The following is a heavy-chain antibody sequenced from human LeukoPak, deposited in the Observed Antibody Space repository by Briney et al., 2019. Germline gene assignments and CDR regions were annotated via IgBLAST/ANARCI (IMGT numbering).Heavy chain of an antibody. CDR3: ASERNYGPDY. CDR1: GFTFSDYA. D-gene: IGHD1-7*01. J-gene: IGHJ4*02. V-gene: IGHV3-64*01. CDR2: ISSNGGSI. Sequence: GGSLRLSCAASGFTFSDYAMHWVRQAPGKELEYVSAISSNGGSIHYANSVKGRFTISRDNSKNTLYLQMDSLRAEDMAVYYCASERNYGPDYWGQGTLVTVSS.